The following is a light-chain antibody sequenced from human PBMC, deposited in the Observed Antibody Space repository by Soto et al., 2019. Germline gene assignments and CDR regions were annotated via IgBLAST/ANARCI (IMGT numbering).Light chain of an antibody. CDR2: EVN. CDR3: SSYAGSNNLV. Sequence: QSALTQPPSASGSPGQSVTISCTGTSSDIGGYDYVSWYQQHPGKAPKLIIYEVNKRPSGVPDRFSGSKSGNTASLTVSGLQAEDEADYYCSSYAGSNNLVFAGGTKLT. J-gene: IGLJ3*02. CDR1: SSDIGGYDY. V-gene: IGLV2-8*01.